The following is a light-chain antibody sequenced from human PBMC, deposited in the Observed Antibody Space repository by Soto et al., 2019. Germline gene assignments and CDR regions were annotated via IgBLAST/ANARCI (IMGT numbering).Light chain of an antibody. Sequence: DIQMTQSPSSLSASVGDRVTITCRASQGISNYLAWYQQQPGKVPKLLIYVASTLQSGVPSRFSGSGSGTDFTLTISSLRPEDVATYYCQKYNSGRWTVGQGTKVEIK. CDR2: VAS. CDR3: QKYNSGRWT. CDR1: QGISNY. V-gene: IGKV1-27*01. J-gene: IGKJ1*01.